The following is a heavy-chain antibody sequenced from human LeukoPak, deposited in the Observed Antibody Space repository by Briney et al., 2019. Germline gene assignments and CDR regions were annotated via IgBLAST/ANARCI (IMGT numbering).Heavy chain of an antibody. D-gene: IGHD3-3*01. CDR1: GFTFSSYW. V-gene: IGHV3-7*01. Sequence: GGSLRLSCAASGFTFSSYWMSWVRQAPGKGLEWVASIKQDGSEKYYVDSVKGRFTISRDNAKNSLYLQMNSLRAEDTAVYYCASQMGDFWSGYSVDYWGQGTLVTVSS. CDR3: ASQMGDFWSGYSVDY. J-gene: IGHJ4*02. CDR2: IKQDGSEK.